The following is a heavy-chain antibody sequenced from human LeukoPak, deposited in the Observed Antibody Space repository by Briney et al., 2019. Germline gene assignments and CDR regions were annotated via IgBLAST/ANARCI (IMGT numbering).Heavy chain of an antibody. J-gene: IGHJ6*03. Sequence: LETLSLTCDVHGGSFSGSYWSWIRQPPGKGLEWIGEINHSGSTKYNPYLKSRVTISEDPSKNQFSLRLTSVTAADTALYYCASLPDEDAIAADSPALAPDYYFYMDVWGKGTTVTVSS. CDR3: ASLPDEDAIAADSPALAPDYYFYMDV. D-gene: IGHD6-13*01. CDR2: INHSGST. CDR1: GGSFSGSY. V-gene: IGHV4-34*01.